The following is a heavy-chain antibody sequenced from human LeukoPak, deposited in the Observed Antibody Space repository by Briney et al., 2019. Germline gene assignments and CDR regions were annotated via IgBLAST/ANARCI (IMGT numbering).Heavy chain of an antibody. D-gene: IGHD2-15*01. CDR1: GFTFSNYA. V-gene: IGHV3-30-3*01. Sequence: PGGSLRLSCAASGFTFSNYAMHWVRQAPGKGLEWVAFISYAGSNKYYADSVKGRFTISRDNSKNTLYLQMNSLRAEDTAVYYCARPYCSGGTCYFDYWGRGTLVTVSS. CDR2: ISYAGSNK. CDR3: ARPYCSGGTCYFDY. J-gene: IGHJ4*02.